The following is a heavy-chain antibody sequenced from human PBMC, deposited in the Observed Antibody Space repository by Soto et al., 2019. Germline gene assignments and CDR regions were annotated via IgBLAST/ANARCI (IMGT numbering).Heavy chain of an antibody. Sequence: EVQLVESGGGLVQPGRSLRLSCAASGFTFDDYAMHWVRQAPGKGLEWVSGISWNSGSIGYADSVKGRFTISSDNAKNSLYLQMNSLRAEDTALYYCAKDIGRSLQTPFDYWGQGTLVTVSS. J-gene: IGHJ4*02. CDR3: AKDIGRSLQTPFDY. V-gene: IGHV3-9*01. CDR1: GFTFDDYA. CDR2: ISWNSGSI. D-gene: IGHD3-16*02.